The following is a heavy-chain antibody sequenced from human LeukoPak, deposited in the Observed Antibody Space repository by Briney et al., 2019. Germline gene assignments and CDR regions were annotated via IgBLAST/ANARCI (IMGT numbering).Heavy chain of an antibody. Sequence: GASVKVSCKASGGTFSSYAISWVRRAAGQGGGWLGGIIPFFGTANYAQKFQGRVTITPDESTSTAYMELSSLRSEDTAVYYCARGWSVITTEFDYWGQGTLVTVSS. CDR3: ARGWSVITTEFDY. J-gene: IGHJ4*02. CDR2: IIPFFGTA. V-gene: IGHV1-69*01. D-gene: IGHD3-22*01. CDR1: GGTFSSYA.